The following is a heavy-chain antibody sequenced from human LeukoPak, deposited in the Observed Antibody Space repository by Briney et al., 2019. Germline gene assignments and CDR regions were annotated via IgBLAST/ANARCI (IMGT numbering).Heavy chain of an antibody. D-gene: IGHD6-13*01. CDR3: AKVFDPQQLVPFDC. CDR1: GFTFSSYA. Sequence: PGGSLRLSCAASGFTFSSYAMSWVCQALGKGLEWVSAISGSGGSTYYADSVKGRFTISRDNSKNTLYLQMNSLRAEDTAVYYCAKVFDPQQLVPFDCWGQGTLVTVSS. V-gene: IGHV3-23*01. J-gene: IGHJ4*02. CDR2: ISGSGGST.